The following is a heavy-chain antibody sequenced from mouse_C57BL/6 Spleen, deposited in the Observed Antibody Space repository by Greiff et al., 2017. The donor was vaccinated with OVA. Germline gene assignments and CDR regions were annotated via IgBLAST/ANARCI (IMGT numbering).Heavy chain of an antibody. CDR3: ARKGNYVPYYFDY. D-gene: IGHD1-1*01. J-gene: IGHJ2*01. CDR1: GYTFTDYY. Sequence: EVQLQQSGPELVKPGASVKISCKASGYTFTDYYMNWVKQSHGKSLEWIGDINPNNGGTSYNQKFKGKATLTVDKSSSTAYMELRSLTSEDSAVYYCARKGNYVPYYFDYWGQGTTLTVSS. V-gene: IGHV1-26*01. CDR2: INPNNGGT.